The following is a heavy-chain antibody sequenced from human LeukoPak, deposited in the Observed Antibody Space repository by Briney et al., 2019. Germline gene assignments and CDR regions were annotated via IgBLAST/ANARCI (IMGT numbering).Heavy chain of an antibody. J-gene: IGHJ6*03. Sequence: SETLSLTCTVSGDSISSGDYYWSWIRQPAGKGLEWIGRISSSGSTNYNPSLKSRVTISVDTSKNQFSLKLSSVTAADTAVYYCARAGGPYYMDVWGKGTTVTISS. CDR3: ARAGGPYYMDV. CDR2: ISSSGST. V-gene: IGHV4-61*02. D-gene: IGHD3-16*01. CDR1: GDSISSGDYY.